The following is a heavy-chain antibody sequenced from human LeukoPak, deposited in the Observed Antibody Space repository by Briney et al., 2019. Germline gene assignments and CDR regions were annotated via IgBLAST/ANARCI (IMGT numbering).Heavy chain of an antibody. D-gene: IGHD7-27*01. CDR3: ARDVNWGHFDY. V-gene: IGHV3-7*01. J-gene: IGHJ4*02. Sequence: GGSLRLSCAASGFTFRTYWLAWVRQGPGKGLEWVASIREDGSDYVASMKGRFAISRNNAKNSVYLQMNSLRAEDTAVYYCARDVNWGHFDYWGQGTLVTVSS. CDR1: GFTFRTYW. CDR2: IREDGS.